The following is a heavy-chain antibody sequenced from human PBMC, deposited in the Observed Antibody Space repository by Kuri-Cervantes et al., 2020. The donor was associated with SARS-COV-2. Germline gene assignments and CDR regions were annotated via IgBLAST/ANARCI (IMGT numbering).Heavy chain of an antibody. Sequence: GGSLRLSCAASGFTFSSYAMHWVRQAPGKGLEWVAVISYDGSNKYYADSVKGRFTISRDNSKNTLYLQMNSLRAEDTAVYYCARGGSSGWSQLEYWGQGTRVTGYS. D-gene: IGHD6-19*01. CDR1: GFTFSSYA. V-gene: IGHV3-30*04. J-gene: IGHJ4*02. CDR3: ARGGSSGWSQLEY. CDR2: ISYDGSNK.